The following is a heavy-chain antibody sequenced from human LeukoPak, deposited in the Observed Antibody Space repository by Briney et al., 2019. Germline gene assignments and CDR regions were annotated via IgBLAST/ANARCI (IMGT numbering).Heavy chain of an antibody. D-gene: IGHD3-22*01. CDR1: GFTFSTYS. Sequence: GGSLRLSCAASGFTFSTYSMNWVRQAPGKGLEWVSSITSSGSYIHYADSVRGRFTISRDNAKNSLYLQMNSLRAEDTAVYYCARSPPIYYYDSSGYYYSPYYYGMDVWGQGTTVTVSS. V-gene: IGHV3-21*01. CDR2: ITSSGSYI. J-gene: IGHJ6*02. CDR3: ARSPPIYYYDSSGYYYSPYYYGMDV.